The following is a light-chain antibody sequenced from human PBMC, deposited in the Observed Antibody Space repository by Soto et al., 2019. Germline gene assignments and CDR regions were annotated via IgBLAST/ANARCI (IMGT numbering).Light chain of an antibody. V-gene: IGLV1-44*01. CDR1: SSNIGSTA. CDR3: ATWDYTLSGVV. Sequence: QSVLTQPPSTSGTPGQRVSISCSGGSSNIGSTAVDWYQQLPGTAPRLVIYSNNERPSGVPDRFSGSKSGTSASLAISGLQSEDEADYFCATWDYTLSGVVFGGGTQLTVL. CDR2: SNN. J-gene: IGLJ2*01.